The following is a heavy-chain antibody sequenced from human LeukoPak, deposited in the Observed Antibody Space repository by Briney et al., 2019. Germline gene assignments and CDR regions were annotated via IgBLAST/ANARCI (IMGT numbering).Heavy chain of an antibody. CDR2: FDPEDGET. CDR3: ARADDDYGDYNYYYGMDV. D-gene: IGHD4-17*01. CDR1: GYTLTELS. J-gene: IGHJ6*02. V-gene: IGHV1-24*01. Sequence: ASVKVSCKVSGYTLTELSMHWVRQAPGKGLEWMGGFDPEDGETIYAQKFQGRVTMTEDTSTDTAYMELSSLRSEDTAVYYCARADDDYGDYNYYYGMDVWGQGTTVTVSS.